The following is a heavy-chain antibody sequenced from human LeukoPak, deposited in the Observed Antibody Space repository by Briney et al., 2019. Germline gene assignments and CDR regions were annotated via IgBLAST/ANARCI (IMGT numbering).Heavy chain of an antibody. J-gene: IGHJ6*02. Sequence: SETLSLTCAVYGGSFSGYYWSWIRQPPGKGLEWIGEINHSGSTNYTPSLKSRVTISVDTSKNQLSLKLSSVTAADTAVYYCARVLAYSSSWYVVENYYYYYGMDVWGQGTTVTVSS. D-gene: IGHD6-13*01. CDR3: ARVLAYSSSWYVVENYYYYYGMDV. CDR1: GGSFSGYY. V-gene: IGHV4-34*01. CDR2: INHSGST.